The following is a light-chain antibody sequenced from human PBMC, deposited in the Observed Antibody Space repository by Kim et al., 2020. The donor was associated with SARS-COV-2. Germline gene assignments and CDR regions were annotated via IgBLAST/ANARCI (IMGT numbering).Light chain of an antibody. J-gene: IGKJ2*01. Sequence: DIQMTQSPSSLSASVGDRVTITCRASQDISTYVAWFQQEAGKAPKSLIFDASSLQSGVPSKFSGSGCGTEFTLTISSLQPEDFATYYCQQYNHHPYTFGQGTRLEI. V-gene: IGKV1-16*02. CDR1: QDISTY. CDR2: DAS. CDR3: QQYNHHPYT.